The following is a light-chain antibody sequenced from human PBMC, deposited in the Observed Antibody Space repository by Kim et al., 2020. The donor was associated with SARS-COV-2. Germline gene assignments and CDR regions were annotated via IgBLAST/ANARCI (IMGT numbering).Light chain of an antibody. CDR3: WSYARSGTYV. Sequence: QSALTQPASVSGSPGQSITVSCTGTRSDIGSYSSVSWYQQHPGRAPKLILYEASKRPTGVSNRFSGTTSGNTASLSISGLQPEDEADYYCWSYARSGTYVCGNGTKVTV. V-gene: IGLV2-23*01. CDR2: EAS. J-gene: IGLJ1*01. CDR1: RSDIGSYSS.